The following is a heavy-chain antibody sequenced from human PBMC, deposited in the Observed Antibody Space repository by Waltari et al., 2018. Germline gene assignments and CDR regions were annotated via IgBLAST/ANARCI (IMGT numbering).Heavy chain of an antibody. Sequence: EVRLVESGGGLVKPGGSLRLSCAASGFIFKDAWMSWVRQAPGKGRGGVCRIKTKAEGETTDYAGPVKGRFTISRDDAANNLFLQMNSLKIDDTAVYYCATEGLIYTSLDIYDFWGQGSLVAVSS. CDR1: GFIFKDAW. CDR2: IKTKAEGETT. J-gene: IGHJ4*02. CDR3: ATEGLIYTSLDIYDF. D-gene: IGHD2-2*03. V-gene: IGHV3-15*01.